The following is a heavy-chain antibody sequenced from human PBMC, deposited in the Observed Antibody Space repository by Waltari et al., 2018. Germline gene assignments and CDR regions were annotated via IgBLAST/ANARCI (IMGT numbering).Heavy chain of an antibody. CDR2: ISGSGGST. Sequence: EVQLLESGGGLVQPGGSLRLSCAASGFTFSSYAMSWVRQAPGRGLEWVSAISGSGGSTYYADSVKGRFTISRDNSKNTLYLQMNSLRAEDTAVYYCAKTSVVTMIVVPYYWDYWGQGTLVTVSS. D-gene: IGHD3-22*01. CDR1: GFTFSSYA. V-gene: IGHV3-23*01. J-gene: IGHJ4*02. CDR3: AKTSVVTMIVVPYYWDY.